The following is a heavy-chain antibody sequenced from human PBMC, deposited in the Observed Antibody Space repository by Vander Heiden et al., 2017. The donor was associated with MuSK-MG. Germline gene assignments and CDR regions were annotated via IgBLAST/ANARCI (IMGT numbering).Heavy chain of an antibody. CDR1: GYSFTNYW. CDR2: VYPGDSET. V-gene: IGHV5-51*01. Sequence: EVQLVQSGAEVRKPGESLKISCQASGYSFTNYWIGWVRQMPGKGLDWMGIVYPGDSETSDSPSFRGQVTVAADKAINTAYMKWSALKASDTAMYYGARQVQEGTSDFWGAGTMVTVSS. J-gene: IGHJ4*02. CDR3: ARQVQEGTSDF.